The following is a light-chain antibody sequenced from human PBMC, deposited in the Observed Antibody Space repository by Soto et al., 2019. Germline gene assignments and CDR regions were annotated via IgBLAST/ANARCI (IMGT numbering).Light chain of an antibody. CDR1: QRVGSNF. V-gene: IGKV3-20*01. CDR3: QQYNSSRT. J-gene: IGKJ1*01. CDR2: DVS. Sequence: DIVLTQSPGTLSLSPGEGATLSCRASQRVGSNFLAWQQQKPGQAPRLLIYDVSNRAAGIPAWFSGRGSATVFTLTISMLEPEYFAVYSCQQYNSSRTFGQGTKVDIK.